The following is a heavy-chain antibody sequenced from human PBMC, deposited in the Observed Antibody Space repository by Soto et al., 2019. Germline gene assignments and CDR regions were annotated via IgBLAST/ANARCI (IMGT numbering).Heavy chain of an antibody. CDR3: ASSSASPNFWSNYPDEYHFAY. Sequence: EVKLVESGGGLVQPGGSLRLSCAASGFTFSDHYMDWVRQAPGKGMEWVGRTRNKPNRYSTEYAASVKGSFIISRADSKNSLYLQMNRLKTEDTAVYYWASSSASPNFWSNYPDEYHFAYWGQGTLVTVAS. D-gene: IGHD3-3*01. CDR2: TRNKPNRYST. V-gene: IGHV3-72*01. J-gene: IGHJ4*02. CDR1: GFTFSDHY.